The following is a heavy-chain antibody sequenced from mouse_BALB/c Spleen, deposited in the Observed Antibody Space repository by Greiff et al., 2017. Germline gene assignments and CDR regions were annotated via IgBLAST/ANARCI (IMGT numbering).Heavy chain of an antibody. Sequence: QVQLQQSGAELVKPGASVKMSCKASGYTFTSYWMHWVKQRPGQGLEWIGYINPSTGYTEYNQKFKDKATVTADKSSSTAYMQLSSLTSEDSAVSYCASQGEDDGDRWGQGTTLTVAS. CDR3: ASQGEDDGDR. J-gene: IGHJ2*01. V-gene: IGHV1-7*01. CDR1: GYTFTSYW. D-gene: IGHD2-12*01. CDR2: INPSTGYT.